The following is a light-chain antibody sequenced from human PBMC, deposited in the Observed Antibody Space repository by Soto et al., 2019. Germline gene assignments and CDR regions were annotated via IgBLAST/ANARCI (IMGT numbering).Light chain of an antibody. Sequence: QSALTQPPSASGSPGQSVTISCTGTSSDVGGYNFVSWYQQHPGKAPKLMIYDVIKRPSGVPDRFSGSKSGNTASLTVSGLQAEDEADYYCSSYAGTNNFEVFGGGTKLTVL. CDR3: SSYAGTNNFEV. CDR1: SSDVGGYNF. V-gene: IGLV2-8*01. J-gene: IGLJ3*02. CDR2: DVI.